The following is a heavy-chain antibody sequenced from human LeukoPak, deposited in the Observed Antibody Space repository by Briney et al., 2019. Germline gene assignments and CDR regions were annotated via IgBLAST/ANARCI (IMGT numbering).Heavy chain of an antibody. CDR1: GYTFTSYY. D-gene: IGHD1-26*01. CDR2: INPNSGGT. V-gene: IGHV1-2*04. CDR3: ARSAWEPHYYYGMDV. J-gene: IGHJ6*02. Sequence: ASVKVSCKASGYTFTSYYMHWVRQAPGQGLEWMGWINPNSGGTNYAQKFQGWVTMTRDTSISTAYMELSRLRSDDTAVYYCARSAWEPHYYYGMDVWGQGTTVTVSS.